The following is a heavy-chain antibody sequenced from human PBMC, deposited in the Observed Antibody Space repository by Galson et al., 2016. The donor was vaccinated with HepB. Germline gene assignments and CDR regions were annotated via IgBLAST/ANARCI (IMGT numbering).Heavy chain of an antibody. CDR2: VSGVDGGT. Sequence: SLRLSCAASGSAFRNFAMSWVRQAPGNGLQWVSTVSGVDGGTYYAASVKGRFTIARDDSRDTLYLQMNSLSVEDTAVYYCTKEYMTPGGAFGSWGQGTLVAGS. CDR1: GSAFRNFA. D-gene: IGHD1-14*01. J-gene: IGHJ4*02. CDR3: TKEYMTPGGAFGS. V-gene: IGHV3-23*01.